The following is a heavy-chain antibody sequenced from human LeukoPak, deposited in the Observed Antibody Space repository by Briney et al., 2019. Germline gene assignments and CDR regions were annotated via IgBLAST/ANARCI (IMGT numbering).Heavy chain of an antibody. CDR1: GVTLSSFA. Sequence: GGSLRLSCAASGVTLSSFAMSWVRQAPGRGLEWVSAISGSGGSTYYADSVKGRFTISRDNSKNTLYLQMNSLRAEDTAVYYCAKIYCSGGSCYWTNYYYYGMDVWGQGTTVTVSS. V-gene: IGHV3-23*01. J-gene: IGHJ6*02. CDR2: ISGSGGST. D-gene: IGHD2-15*01. CDR3: AKIYCSGGSCYWTNYYYYGMDV.